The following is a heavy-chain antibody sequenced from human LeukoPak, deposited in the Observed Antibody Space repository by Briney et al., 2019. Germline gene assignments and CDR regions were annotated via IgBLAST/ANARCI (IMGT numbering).Heavy chain of an antibody. CDR3: ARGGGDYFDY. CDR2: IYYSGST. J-gene: IGHJ4*02. Sequence: SETLSLTCTVSGGSISSYYWSWIRQPPGKGLEWIGYIYYSGSTNYNPSLKSRVAISVDTSKNQFSLKLSSVTAAGTAVYYCARGGGDYFDYWGQGTLVTVSS. D-gene: IGHD4-17*01. V-gene: IGHV4-59*01. CDR1: GGSISSYY.